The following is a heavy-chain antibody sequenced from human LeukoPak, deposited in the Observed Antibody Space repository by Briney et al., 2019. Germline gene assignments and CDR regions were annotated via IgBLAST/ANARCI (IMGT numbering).Heavy chain of an antibody. Sequence: GGSLRLSCEASGFMFSTYWMSWVRQAPGKGLEWVANINQGGSEKYYADSVKGRFTTSRDNAKNTLYLQMNSLRAEDTAVYYCVRDNYGVDYWGQGTLVTVSS. CDR3: VRDNYGVDY. CDR1: GFMFSTYW. D-gene: IGHD3-10*01. J-gene: IGHJ4*02. CDR2: INQGGSEK. V-gene: IGHV3-7*01.